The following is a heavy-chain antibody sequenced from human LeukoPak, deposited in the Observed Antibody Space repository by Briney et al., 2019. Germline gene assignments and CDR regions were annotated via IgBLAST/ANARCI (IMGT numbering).Heavy chain of an antibody. D-gene: IGHD6-19*01. Sequence: GGSLRLSCAASGFTFSSYSMNWVRQAPGKGLEWVANIKQDGSEKYYVDSVKGRFTISRDNAKNSLYLQMNSLRAEDTAVYYCAKGAYSSGWYVNYWGQGTLVTVSS. CDR3: AKGAYSSGWYVNY. CDR1: GFTFSSYS. CDR2: IKQDGSEK. V-gene: IGHV3-7*01. J-gene: IGHJ4*02.